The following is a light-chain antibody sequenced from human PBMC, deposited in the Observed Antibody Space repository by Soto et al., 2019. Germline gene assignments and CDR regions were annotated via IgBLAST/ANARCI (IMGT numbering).Light chain of an antibody. Sequence: EMTMTQSPDTLSVSPGERATLSCRASQSVSSNLAWYQQKPGQAPRLLIYGASTRATGIPARFSGSVSGTEFTLTISSLQSEDFAVYYCQQYNDWPPAFGQGTKVEIK. V-gene: IGKV3-15*01. CDR2: GAS. CDR1: QSVSSN. CDR3: QQYNDWPPA. J-gene: IGKJ1*01.